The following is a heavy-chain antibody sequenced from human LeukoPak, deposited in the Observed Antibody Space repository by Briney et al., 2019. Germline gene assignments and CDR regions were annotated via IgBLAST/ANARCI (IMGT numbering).Heavy chain of an antibody. CDR3: EACDYYDSSGYYQSTYYYYGIDV. V-gene: IGHV4-34*01. CDR1: GGSFSGYY. Sequence: SETLSLTCAVYGGSFSGYYSSWIRQPPGKGLEWIGEINHSGNTNYNPSIKRRDTLSVDTSNTMSSQKSRSVTAADPAVYYCEACDYYDSSGYYQSTYYYYGIDVWGQGTTVTVSS. J-gene: IGHJ6*02. D-gene: IGHD3-22*01. CDR2: INHSGNT.